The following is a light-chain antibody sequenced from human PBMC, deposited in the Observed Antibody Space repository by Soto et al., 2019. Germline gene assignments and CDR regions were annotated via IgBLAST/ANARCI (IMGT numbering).Light chain of an antibody. J-gene: IGKJ5*01. CDR2: GAS. V-gene: IGKV3-11*01. CDR3: QQRDSWPIT. Sequence: EIVFAQSPASLSLSPGERATLSCRASQSVDSYLVWYQQKPGHAPRLLIFGASNRATGIPARFSGSGSGTDFTLTINSLEPDDFAVYYCQQRDSWPITVGPGTRLEIK. CDR1: QSVDSY.